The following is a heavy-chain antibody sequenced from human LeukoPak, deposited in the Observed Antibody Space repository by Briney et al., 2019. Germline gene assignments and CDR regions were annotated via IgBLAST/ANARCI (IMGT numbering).Heavy chain of an antibody. CDR3: ATGARGNFDFDY. CDR2: IYTSGST. V-gene: IGHV4-4*07. J-gene: IGHJ4*02. CDR1: GGSISSYY. D-gene: IGHD4-23*01. Sequence: SGTLSLTCTVSGGSISSYYWSWIRQPAGKGLEWIGRIYTSGSTNYNPSLKSRVTMSVDTSKNQFSLKLSSVTAADTAVYYCATGARGNFDFDYWGQGTLVPVSS.